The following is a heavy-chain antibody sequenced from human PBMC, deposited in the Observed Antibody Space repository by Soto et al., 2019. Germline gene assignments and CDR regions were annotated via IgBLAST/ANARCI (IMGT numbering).Heavy chain of an antibody. J-gene: IGHJ4*02. CDR3: AAGVTTFDY. CDR2: LDYEEGER. D-gene: IGHD4-17*01. Sequence: ASVKVSCKVSGTSLSGLPMHWVRQAPGKGLEWMGSLDYEEGERSFAHRFQGRFTVTEDTSTDTAYMELSSLMSEDTAVYYCAAGVTTFDYWGQGTLVTVSS. V-gene: IGHV1-24*01. CDR1: GTSLSGLP.